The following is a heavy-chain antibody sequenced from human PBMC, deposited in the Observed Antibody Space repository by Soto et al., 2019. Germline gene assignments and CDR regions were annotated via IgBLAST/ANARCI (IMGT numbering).Heavy chain of an antibody. CDR2: IIPSLGLL. CDR3: VLPVPLIPH. Sequence: HVHLLQSGAEVKKPGSSVKVACKASGGTFSSYSISWVRQAPGQGLEWMGRIIPSLGLLNYAQKFQGRVRITADKSTSTAYMELSGLRSEDTAVYYCVLPVPLIPHWGQGTLVTVSS. V-gene: IGHV1-69*02. CDR1: GGTFSSYS. J-gene: IGHJ4*02.